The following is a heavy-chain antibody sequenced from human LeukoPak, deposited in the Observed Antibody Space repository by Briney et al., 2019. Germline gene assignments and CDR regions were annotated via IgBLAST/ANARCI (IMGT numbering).Heavy chain of an antibody. CDR3: ATGKGER. V-gene: IGHV3-7*01. D-gene: IGHD3-16*01. CDR1: GFTFSSYW. J-gene: IGHJ4*02. Sequence: PGGSLRLSCAASGFTFSSYWMSWVRQAPGKGLEWVANIKQDGSEKYYVDSVKGRFTISRDNSKNTLFLQMNNLRPEDTAVYYCATGKGERWGQGTLVTVSS. CDR2: IKQDGSEK.